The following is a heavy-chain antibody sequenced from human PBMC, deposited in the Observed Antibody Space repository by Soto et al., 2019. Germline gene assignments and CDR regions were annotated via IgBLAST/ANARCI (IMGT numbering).Heavy chain of an antibody. D-gene: IGHD3-9*01. CDR2: IIPILGTA. V-gene: IGHV1-69*01. Sequence: QVQLVQSGAEVKKPGSSVKVSCKASGGTFSSYTISWVRQAPGQGLEWMGGIIPILGTANYAQKFPGRVTITADESTSTAYMELSSLRSEDTAVYYCARAYYDILTGYYYYYGMDVWGQGTTVTVSS. CDR1: GGTFSSYT. J-gene: IGHJ6*02. CDR3: ARAYYDILTGYYYYYGMDV.